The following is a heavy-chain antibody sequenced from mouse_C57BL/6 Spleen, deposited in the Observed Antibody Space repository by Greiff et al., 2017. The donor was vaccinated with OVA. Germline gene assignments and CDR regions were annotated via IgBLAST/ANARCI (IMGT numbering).Heavy chain of an antibody. CDR1: GFTFSDYG. J-gene: IGHJ2*01. CDR2: ISSGSSTI. Sequence: EVHLVESGGGLVKPGGSLKLSCAASGFTFSDYGMHWVRQAPEKGLEWVAYISSGSSTIYYADTVKGRFTISRDNAKNTLFLQMTSLRSEDTAMYYCARQGELNFDYWGQGTTLTVSS. CDR3: ARQGELNFDY. V-gene: IGHV5-17*01. D-gene: IGHD1-1*01.